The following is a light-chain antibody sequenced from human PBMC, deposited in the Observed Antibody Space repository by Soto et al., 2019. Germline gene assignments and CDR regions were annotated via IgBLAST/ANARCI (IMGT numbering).Light chain of an antibody. CDR1: QGISNY. CDR3: QKYNSAPPVT. J-gene: IGKJ3*01. Sequence: DIQMTQSPSSLSASVGDRVTITCRASQGISNYLAWYQQKPGKVPKLLIYAASTLQSGVPSRFSDSGCGTDFTLTISSLQPEDVATYCCQKYNSAPPVTFGPGTKVDIK. V-gene: IGKV1-27*01. CDR2: AAS.